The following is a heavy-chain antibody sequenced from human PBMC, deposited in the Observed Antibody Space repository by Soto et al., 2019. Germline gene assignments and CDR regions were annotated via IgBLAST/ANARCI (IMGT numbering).Heavy chain of an antibody. CDR1: GYTFTSYD. V-gene: IGHV1-8*01. Sequence: QVHLVQSGAEVKKPVASVKVSCKASGYTFTSYDINWVRQASGQGLEWMGWMNPDSGNTRYAQKFQGRVTMTRDASISTAYMELSSLTSEDTAVYYCARGWFDPWGQGTLVTVSS. CDR2: MNPDSGNT. CDR3: ARGWFDP. J-gene: IGHJ5*02.